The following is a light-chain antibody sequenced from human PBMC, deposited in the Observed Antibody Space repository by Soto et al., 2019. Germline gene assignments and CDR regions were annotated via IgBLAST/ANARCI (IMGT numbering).Light chain of an antibody. V-gene: IGKV4-1*01. CDR3: QQYCSAPLT. CDR1: QSILSSSNNKNY. CDR2: WAS. Sequence: DIVMTQSPDSLAVSLGERATINCKSSQSILSSSNNKNYLAWYQQRPGQPPKLLIYWASTRQSGVPDRISGSGSGADFTLTISSLQAEDVAVYYCQQYCSAPLTFGGGTKVEIK. J-gene: IGKJ4*01.